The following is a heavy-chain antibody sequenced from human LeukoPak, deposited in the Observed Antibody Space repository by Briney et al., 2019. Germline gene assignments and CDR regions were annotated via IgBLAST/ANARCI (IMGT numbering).Heavy chain of an antibody. D-gene: IGHD3-10*01. CDR1: GGSISSHY. Sequence: SETLSLTCTVAGGSISSHYWSWIRQPPGKGLEWIGYIYYSGSNNYNPSLKSRVTISVDTSKNQFSLKLSSVTAADTAVYYCARDSEDYYYGSGSYYPFDYWGQGTLVTVSS. CDR3: ARDSEDYYYGSGSYYPFDY. J-gene: IGHJ4*02. V-gene: IGHV4-59*11. CDR2: IYYSGSN.